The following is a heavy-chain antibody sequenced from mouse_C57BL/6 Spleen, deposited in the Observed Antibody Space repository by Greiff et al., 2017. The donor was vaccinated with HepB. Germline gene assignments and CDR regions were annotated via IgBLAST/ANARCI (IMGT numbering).Heavy chain of an antibody. CDR1: GFTFSDYY. CDR2: ISNGGGST. V-gene: IGHV5-12*01. D-gene: IGHD1-3*01. Sequence: EVKLMESGGGLVQPGGSLKLSCAASGFTFSDYYMYWVRQTPEKRLEWVAYISNGGGSTYYPDTVKGRFTISRDNAKNTLYLQMSRLKSEDTAMYYCARRSGNWYFDYWGQGTTLTVSS. J-gene: IGHJ2*01. CDR3: ARRSGNWYFDY.